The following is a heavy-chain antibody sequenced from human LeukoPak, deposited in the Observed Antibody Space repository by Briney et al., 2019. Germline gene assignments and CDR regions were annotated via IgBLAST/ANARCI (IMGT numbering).Heavy chain of an antibody. CDR2: IIPILGIA. J-gene: IGHJ4*02. V-gene: IGHV1-69*04. CDR1: GGTFSSYA. CDR3: ARGSYGDYAGY. Sequence: SVKVSCKASGGTFSSYAISGVRQAPGQGLEWMGRIIPILGIANYAQKFQGRVTITADKSTSTAYMELSSLRSEDTAVYYCARGSYGDYAGYWGQGTLVTVSS. D-gene: IGHD4-17*01.